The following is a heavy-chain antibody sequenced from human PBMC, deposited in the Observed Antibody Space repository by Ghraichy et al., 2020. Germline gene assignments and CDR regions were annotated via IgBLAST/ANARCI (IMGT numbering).Heavy chain of an antibody. J-gene: IGHJ6*02. Sequence: GESLNISCAASGFTFSSYWMSWVRQAPGKGLEWVANIKQDGSEKYYVDSVKGRFTISRDNAKNSLYLQMNSLRAEDTAVYYCARDTPYYYGSGSYSYYYYGMDVWGQGTTVTVSS. CDR1: GFTFSSYW. CDR3: ARDTPYYYGSGSYSYYYYGMDV. V-gene: IGHV3-7*01. CDR2: IKQDGSEK. D-gene: IGHD3-10*01.